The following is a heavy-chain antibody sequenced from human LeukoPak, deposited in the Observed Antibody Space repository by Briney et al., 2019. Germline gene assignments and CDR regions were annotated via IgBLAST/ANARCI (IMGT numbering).Heavy chain of an antibody. V-gene: IGHV1-69*04. D-gene: IGHD2-2*01. CDR1: GGTFSSYA. CDR2: IIPILSIA. CDR3: ARGPGRRVPAASFYYYYYMDV. Sequence: RASVKVSCKASGGTFSSYAISWVRQAPGQGLEWMGRIIPILSIANYAQKFQGRVTITTDESTSTAYMELSSLRSEDTAVYYCARGPGRRVPAASFYYYYYMDVWGKGTTVTVSS. J-gene: IGHJ6*03.